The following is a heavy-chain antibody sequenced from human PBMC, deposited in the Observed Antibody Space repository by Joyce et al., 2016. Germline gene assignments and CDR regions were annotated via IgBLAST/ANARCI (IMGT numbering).Heavy chain of an antibody. V-gene: IGHV1-69-2*01. Sequence: VQSGAEVKKPGATVKISCKVSGYTFTDYYMHWVQQAPGKGLEWMGLVDPEDGETMYAEKFQGSVTITAGTSADTAYMELSSLRSEDTAVYYCATVEYSYGSGTPRDYYYYMDVWGKGTTVTVSS. CDR2: VDPEDGET. CDR3: ATVEYSYGSGTPRDYYYYMDV. J-gene: IGHJ6*03. CDR1: GYTFTDYY. D-gene: IGHD3-10*01.